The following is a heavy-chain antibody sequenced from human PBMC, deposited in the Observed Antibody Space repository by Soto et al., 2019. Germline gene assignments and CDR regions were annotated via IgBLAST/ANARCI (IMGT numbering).Heavy chain of an antibody. V-gene: IGHV3-30-3*01. Sequence: QVQLVESGGGVVQPGRSLRLSCAASGFIFSSYAMHWVRQAPGKGLEWVAVISYDGSSKYYADSVKGRFTISRDNSKNTLYLQMNSLRAEDTAVYYCTRADPTVTLSVFDPWGQGTLVTVSS. D-gene: IGHD4-17*01. CDR3: TRADPTVTLSVFDP. J-gene: IGHJ5*02. CDR2: ISYDGSSK. CDR1: GFIFSSYA.